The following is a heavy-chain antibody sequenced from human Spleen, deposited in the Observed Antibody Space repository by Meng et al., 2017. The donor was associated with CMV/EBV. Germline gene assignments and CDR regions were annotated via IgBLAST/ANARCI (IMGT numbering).Heavy chain of an antibody. CDR2: ISGYNGNT. V-gene: IGHV1-18*01. Sequence: ASVKVSCKASGYTFTKYGIVWVRQAPGQGLEWMGLISGYNGNTKYAQKVQGRVTMTTDTSTTTAYMELRSLRSDDTAVYYCAKGLPISILGEVIDWCPYSMDVWGQGTTVTVSS. J-gene: IGHJ6*02. CDR3: AKGLPISILGEVIDWCPYSMDV. CDR1: GYTFTKYG. D-gene: IGHD3-3*01.